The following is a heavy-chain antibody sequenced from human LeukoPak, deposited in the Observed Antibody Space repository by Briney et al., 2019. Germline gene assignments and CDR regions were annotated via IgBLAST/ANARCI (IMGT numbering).Heavy chain of an antibody. CDR2: INPNSGDT. CDR1: GYSFTGYF. CDR3: ARARGIVGATTSFDY. J-gene: IGHJ4*02. Sequence: ASVKVSCKTSGYSFTGYFMHWVRQAPGQGLEWMGWINPNSGDTKYAQKFQGRVTMTTDTSTSTAYMELRSLRSDDTAVYYCARARGIVGATTSFDYWGQGTLVTVSS. V-gene: IGHV1-2*02. D-gene: IGHD1-26*01.